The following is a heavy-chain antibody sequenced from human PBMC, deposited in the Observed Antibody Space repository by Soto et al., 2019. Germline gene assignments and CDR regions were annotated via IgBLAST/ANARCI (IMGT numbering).Heavy chain of an antibody. CDR2: ISGSGIRT. CDR1: GFTFSTYP. D-gene: IGHD4-4*01. V-gene: IGHV3-23*01. CDR3: VKPPVITASYYYYDMDV. Sequence: EAQLLESGGGLVQPGGSLRLSCAASGFTFSTYPMSWVRQAPGKGLEWVSGISGSGIRTYYTDSVKGRFTISRDNSKNTVFLQMNSLRAEDTAVYYCVKPPVITASYYYYDMDVWGQGTTVTVSS. J-gene: IGHJ6*02.